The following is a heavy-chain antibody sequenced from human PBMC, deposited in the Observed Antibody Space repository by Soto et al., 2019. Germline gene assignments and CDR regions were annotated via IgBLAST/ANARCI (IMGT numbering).Heavy chain of an antibody. D-gene: IGHD2-15*01. Sequence: GDSVKVSCKTSGGTFSSYAISWVRQAPGQGLEWMGGIIPIFGTANYAQKFQGRVTITADESTSTAYMELSSLRSEDTAVYYCAREDCSGGSCYSSSWFDPWGQGTLVTVSS. CDR3: AREDCSGGSCYSSSWFDP. CDR1: GGTFSSYA. V-gene: IGHV1-69*13. CDR2: IIPIFGTA. J-gene: IGHJ5*02.